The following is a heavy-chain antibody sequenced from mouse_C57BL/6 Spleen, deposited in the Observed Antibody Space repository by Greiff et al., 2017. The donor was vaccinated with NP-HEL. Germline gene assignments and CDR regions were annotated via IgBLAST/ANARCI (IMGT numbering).Heavy chain of an antibody. CDR3: TVDLLPYFDY. D-gene: IGHD2-1*01. CDR1: GFTFSNYW. CDR2: IRLKSDNYAT. V-gene: IGHV6-3*01. J-gene: IGHJ2*01. Sequence: EVQRVESGGGLVQPGGSMKLSCVASGFTFSNYWMNWVRQSPEKGLEWVAQIRLKSDNYATHYAESVKGRFTISRDDSKSSVYLQMNNLRAEDTGIYYCTVDLLPYFDYWGQGTTLTVSS.